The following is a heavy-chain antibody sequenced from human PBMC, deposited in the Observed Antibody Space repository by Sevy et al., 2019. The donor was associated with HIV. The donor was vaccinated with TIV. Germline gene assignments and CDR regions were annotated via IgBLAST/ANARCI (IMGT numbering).Heavy chain of an antibody. J-gene: IGHJ6*02. CDR1: GGTFSSYA. V-gene: IGHV1-69*13. D-gene: IGHD2-2*01. Sequence: ASVKVSCKASGGTFSSYAISWVRQAPGQGLEWMGGIIPIFGTANYAQKFQGRVTITADESTSTAYMELRSLRSEDTAVYYGARRGVGIGIYCSSTSCPWVYGMDVWGQGTTVTVSS. CDR3: ARRGVGIGIYCSSTSCPWVYGMDV. CDR2: IIPIFGTA.